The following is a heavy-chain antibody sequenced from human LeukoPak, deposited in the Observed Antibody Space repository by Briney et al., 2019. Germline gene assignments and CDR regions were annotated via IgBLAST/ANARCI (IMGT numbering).Heavy chain of an antibody. CDR3: ARDPSGYTSGWYWFDS. D-gene: IGHD6-19*01. CDR1: GSTFSSFA. V-gene: IGHV1-69*04. CDR2: IIPILEVS. J-gene: IGHJ5*01. Sequence: SVKVSCKASGSTFSSFAINWVRQAPGQGLEWMGRIIPILEVSNYTQKFQGRVTITADKSTSTAYMELNSLRSDDTAKYYCARDPSGYTSGWYWFDSWGQGTLVTVSS.